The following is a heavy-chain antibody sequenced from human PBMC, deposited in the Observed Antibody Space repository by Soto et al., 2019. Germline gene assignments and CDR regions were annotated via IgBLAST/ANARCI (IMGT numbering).Heavy chain of an antibody. V-gene: IGHV4-34*01. CDR3: ATLPNWGYEAAYYYMDV. CDR2: INHSGST. J-gene: IGHJ6*03. Sequence: QVQLQQWGAGLLKPSETLSLTCAVYGGSFSGYYWSWIRQPPGKGLEWIGEINHSGSTNYNPSLKSRVTISVDTSKNQFSLKLSSVTAADTAVYYCATLPNWGYEAAYYYMDVWGKGSTVTVSS. D-gene: IGHD7-27*01. CDR1: GGSFSGYY.